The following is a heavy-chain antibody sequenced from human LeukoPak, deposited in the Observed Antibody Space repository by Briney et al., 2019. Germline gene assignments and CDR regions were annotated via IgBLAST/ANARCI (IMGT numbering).Heavy chain of an antibody. J-gene: IGHJ5*02. CDR2: IYYSGST. D-gene: IGHD2-15*01. V-gene: IGHV4-59*01. Sequence: PSETLSLTCTVSGGSLSRYYWSWIRQPPGKGLEWIGYIYYSGSTNYNPSLKSRVTISVDTSKNQFSLKLSSVTAADTAVYYCARSRAYCSGGSCYNWFDPWGQGTLVTVSS. CDR3: ARSRAYCSGGSCYNWFDP. CDR1: GGSLSRYY.